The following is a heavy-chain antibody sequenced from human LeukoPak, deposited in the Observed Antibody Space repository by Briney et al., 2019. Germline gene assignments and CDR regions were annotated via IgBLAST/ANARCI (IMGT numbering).Heavy chain of an antibody. CDR2: IYYSGST. V-gene: IGHV4-30-4*08. D-gene: IGHD3-10*01. Sequence: SETLSLTCTVSGGSLSSCDYYWSWIRQPPGKGLEWIGYIYYSGSTYYNPSLKSRVTISVDTSKNQFSLKLSSVTAADTAVYYCARVQYYYGSGSYMAFDIWGQGTMVTVSS. CDR1: GGSLSSCDYY. J-gene: IGHJ3*02. CDR3: ARVQYYYGSGSYMAFDI.